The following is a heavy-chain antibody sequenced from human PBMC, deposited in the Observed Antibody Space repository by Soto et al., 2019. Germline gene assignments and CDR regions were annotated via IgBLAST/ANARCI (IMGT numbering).Heavy chain of an antibody. Sequence: SETLSLTCTVSGGSISSYYWSWIRQPPGKGLEWIGYMYYGGSTSYNPSLKSRVTISADTSKNQFSLKLSSVTAADTAVYYCVRHLVDDAFDIWGQGTMVTVSS. CDR3: VRHLVDDAFDI. CDR2: MYYGGST. V-gene: IGHV4-59*08. CDR1: GGSISSYY. J-gene: IGHJ3*02.